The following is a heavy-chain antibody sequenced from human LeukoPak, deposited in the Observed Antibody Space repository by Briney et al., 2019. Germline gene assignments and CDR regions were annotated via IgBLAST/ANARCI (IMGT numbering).Heavy chain of an antibody. CDR2: IYSGGST. D-gene: IGHD3-10*01. CDR1: GFTVSSNY. J-gene: IGHJ4*02. Sequence: GGSLRLSCAASGFTVSSNYMSWVRQAPGKGLEWVSDIYSGGSTYYADSVKGRFTISRDNSKNTLYLQMNSLRAEDTAVYYCARDFTYGSGSFDYWGQGTLVTVSS. CDR3: ARDFTYGSGSFDY. V-gene: IGHV3-53*01.